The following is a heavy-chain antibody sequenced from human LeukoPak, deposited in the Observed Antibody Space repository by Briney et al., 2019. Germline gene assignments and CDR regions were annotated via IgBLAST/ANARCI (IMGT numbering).Heavy chain of an antibody. CDR3: AKGGCSGGSCYRMDV. V-gene: IGHV3-23*01. J-gene: IGHJ6*02. Sequence: QSGGSLRLSCAASGFTFSTYAMSWVRQAPGKGLGWGSVISGSGGSTYYADSVKGRVTLSRDNSKNTLYLQMNSLRAEDTAVYYCAKGGCSGGSCYRMDVWGQGTTVTVSS. CDR1: GFTFSTYA. CDR2: ISGSGGST. D-gene: IGHD2-15*01.